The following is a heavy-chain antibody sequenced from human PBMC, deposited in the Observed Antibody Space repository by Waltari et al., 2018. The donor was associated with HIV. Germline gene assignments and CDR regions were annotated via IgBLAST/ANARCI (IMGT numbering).Heavy chain of an antibody. J-gene: IGHJ6*02. D-gene: IGHD1-7*01. Sequence: QVQLVQSGAEVMKPGASVKVSCKASGYTFTGYYMHWVRQAPGQGLEWMGWINPNSGGTNYAQKFQGRVTMTRDTSISTAYMELSRLRSDDTAVYYCARDRARTTDYYYYGMDVWGQGTTVTVSS. CDR3: ARDRARTTDYYYYGMDV. V-gene: IGHV1-2*02. CDR2: INPNSGGT. CDR1: GYTFTGYY.